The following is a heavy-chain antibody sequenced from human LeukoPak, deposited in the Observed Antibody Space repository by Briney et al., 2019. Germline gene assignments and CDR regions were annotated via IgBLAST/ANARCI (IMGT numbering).Heavy chain of an antibody. CDR1: GLTFHDYA. CDR2: ISGDGRST. V-gene: IGHV3-43*02. J-gene: IGHJ4*02. CDR3: AKGGGWLVDY. D-gene: IGHD6-19*01. Sequence: PGGSLRLSCAASGLTFHDYAMHWVRQAPGKGLEWVSHISGDGRSTYYADSVKGRFTISRDNSKNSQYLQMNSLTTEDTAMYYCAKGGGWLVDYWGQGTLVTVSS.